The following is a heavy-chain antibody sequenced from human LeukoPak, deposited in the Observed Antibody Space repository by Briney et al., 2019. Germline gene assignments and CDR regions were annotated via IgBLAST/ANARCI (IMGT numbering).Heavy chain of an antibody. Sequence: GASVKVSCKASGYTFTHFYAHWVRQAPGQGLEWVGSINPYNGDTNYAQKFQGRVTMTRDTSISTAYMELNRLTSDDTAVYYCARYCSDTTCRNWYFDLWGRGTLVTVSS. V-gene: IGHV1-2*02. J-gene: IGHJ2*01. D-gene: IGHD2-2*01. CDR3: ARYCSDTTCRNWYFDL. CDR2: INPYNGDT. CDR1: GYTFTHFY.